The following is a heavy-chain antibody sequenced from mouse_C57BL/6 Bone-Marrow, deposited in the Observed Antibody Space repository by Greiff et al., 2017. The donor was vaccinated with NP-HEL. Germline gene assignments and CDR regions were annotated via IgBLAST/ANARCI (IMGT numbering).Heavy chain of an antibody. CDR1: GYTFTSYW. CDR3: ARSGILLPGFDY. Sequence: QVQLQQSGAELVKPGASVKMSCKASGYTFTSYWITWVKQRPGQGLEWIGDIYPGSGSTNYNEKFKSKATLTVDTSSSTAYMQLSSLTSEDSAVYYCARSGILLPGFDYWGQGTTLTVSS. D-gene: IGHD1-1*01. V-gene: IGHV1-55*01. J-gene: IGHJ2*01. CDR2: IYPGSGST.